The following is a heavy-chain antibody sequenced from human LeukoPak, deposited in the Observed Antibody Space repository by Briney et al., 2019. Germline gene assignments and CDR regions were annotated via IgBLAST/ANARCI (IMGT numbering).Heavy chain of an antibody. V-gene: IGHV4-34*01. CDR3: AREKTRRTYYYYDSSGSQTAFDI. Sequence: SENLSLTCAVYGGSFSGYYWSWIRQPPGKGLEWIGEINHSGSTNYNPSLKSRVTISVDTSKNQFSLKLSSVTAADTAVYYCAREKTRRTYYYYDSSGSQTAFDIWGQGTMVTVSS. CDR2: INHSGST. J-gene: IGHJ3*02. D-gene: IGHD3-22*01. CDR1: GGSFSGYY.